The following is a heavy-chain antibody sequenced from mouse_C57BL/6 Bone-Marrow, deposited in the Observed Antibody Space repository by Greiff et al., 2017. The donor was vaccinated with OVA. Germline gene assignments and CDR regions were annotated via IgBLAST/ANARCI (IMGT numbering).Heavy chain of an antibody. D-gene: IGHD1-1*01. CDR2: IYPRSGNT. CDR1: GYTFTSYG. V-gene: IGHV1-81*01. J-gene: IGHJ2*01. CDR3: ARSGAVGFDY. Sequence: VQVVESGAELARPGASVKLSCKASGYTFTSYGISCVKQRTGQGLEWIGEIYPRSGNTYYNEKFKGKATLTADKSSSTAYMELRSLTSEDSAVYFCARSGAVGFDYWGQGTTLTVSS.